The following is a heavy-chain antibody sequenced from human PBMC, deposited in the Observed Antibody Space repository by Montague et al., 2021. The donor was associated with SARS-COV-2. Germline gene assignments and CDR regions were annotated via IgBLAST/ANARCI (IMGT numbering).Heavy chain of an antibody. CDR1: GGSISSCTYY. Sequence: SETLSLTCTVSGGSISSCTYYWGWIRQPPGKGLEWIGSVYYSGITYYNPSLKSRVTISVDTSKNQFSLKLNFVTAADTAVYYCAGLMDTARVFYYSGMDVWGQGTTVTVSS. V-gene: IGHV4-39*01. J-gene: IGHJ6*02. CDR3: AGLMDTARVFYYSGMDV. CDR2: VYYSGIT. D-gene: IGHD5-18*01.